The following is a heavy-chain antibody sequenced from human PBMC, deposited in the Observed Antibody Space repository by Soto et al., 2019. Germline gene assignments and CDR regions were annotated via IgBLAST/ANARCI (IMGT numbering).Heavy chain of an antibody. CDR1: GFTFSSYA. J-gene: IGHJ3*02. CDR2: ISYDGSNK. CDR3: AAQGRQDAFDI. Sequence: QVQLVESGGGVVQPGRSLRLSCAASGFTFSSYAMHWVRQAPGKGLEWVAVISYDGSNKYYADSVKGRFTISRDNSKNTLYLQMNSLRAEDTAVYYCAAQGRQDAFDIWGQGTMVTVSS. V-gene: IGHV3-30-3*01.